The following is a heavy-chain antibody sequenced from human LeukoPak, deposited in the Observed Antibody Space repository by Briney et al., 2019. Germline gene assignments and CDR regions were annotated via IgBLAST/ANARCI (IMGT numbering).Heavy chain of an antibody. V-gene: IGHV5-51*01. CDR3: ARRGLGSVVNPDY. J-gene: IGHJ4*02. Sequence: PGESLKISCKGSGNSFSNYWIGWVRHLPGRGLEWMGIIYPGDSDTRYNPSFQGQVTISADKSISTAYLQWSSLKASDTAMYYRARRGLGSVVNPDYWGQGTLVTVSS. CDR2: IYPGDSDT. D-gene: IGHD2-2*01. CDR1: GNSFSNYW.